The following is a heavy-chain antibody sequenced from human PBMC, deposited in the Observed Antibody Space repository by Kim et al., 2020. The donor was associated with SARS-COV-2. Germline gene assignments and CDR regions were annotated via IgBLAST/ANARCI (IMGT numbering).Heavy chain of an antibody. J-gene: IGHJ4*02. CDR2: IYYSGST. V-gene: IGHV4-39*07. D-gene: IGHD3-10*01. CDR3: ARGKSYYGLY. Sequence: SETLSLTCTVSGGSISSSSYYWGWIRQPPGKGLEWIGSIYYSGSTYYNPSLKSRVTISVDTSKNQFSLKLSSVTAADTAVYYCARGKSYYGLYWGQGTLVTVSS. CDR1: GGSISSSSYY.